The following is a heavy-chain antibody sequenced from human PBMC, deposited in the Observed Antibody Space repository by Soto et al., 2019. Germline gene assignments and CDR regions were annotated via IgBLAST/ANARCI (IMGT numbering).Heavy chain of an antibody. CDR3: VRDLLGSGGHFDY. CDR1: GFIFSSFG. CDR2: IWYDGSNT. J-gene: IGHJ4*02. V-gene: IGHV3-33*01. Sequence: GGALRLSCSASGFIFSSFGMHWVRQAPGKGLEWVAHIWYDGSNTYYADSVKGRFTISRDNSRNTLYLQMNSLRAEDTAVYHCVRDLLGSGGHFDYWGQGTPVTVSS. D-gene: IGHD7-27*01.